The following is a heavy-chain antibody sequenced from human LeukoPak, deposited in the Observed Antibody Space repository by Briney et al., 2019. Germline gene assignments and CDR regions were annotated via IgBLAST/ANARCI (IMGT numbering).Heavy chain of an antibody. V-gene: IGHV4-61*02. Sequence: SETLSLTCTVSGGSISSGSHYWSWIRQPAGKGLEWIGRIYTSGNTNYNPSLKSRVTISLDTSKNQFSLNLSSATAADTAVYYCAGEVGGSWFDPWGLGTLVTVSS. CDR1: GGSISSGSHY. CDR3: AGEVGGSWFDP. J-gene: IGHJ5*02. CDR2: IYTSGNT. D-gene: IGHD1-26*01.